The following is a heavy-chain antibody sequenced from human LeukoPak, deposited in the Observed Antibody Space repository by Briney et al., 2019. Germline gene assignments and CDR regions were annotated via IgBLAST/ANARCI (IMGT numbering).Heavy chain of an antibody. J-gene: IGHJ4*02. CDR2: ISGSGGST. V-gene: IGHV3-23*01. CDR3: AKDSSSWYDLSNFDY. D-gene: IGHD6-13*01. Sequence: PGGSMRLSCAASGFTFSSYAMSWVRQAPGKGLEWVSAISGSGGSTYYADSVKGRFTISRDNSKNTLYLQMNSLRAEDTAVYYCAKDSSSWYDLSNFDYWGQGTLVTVSS. CDR1: GFTFSSYA.